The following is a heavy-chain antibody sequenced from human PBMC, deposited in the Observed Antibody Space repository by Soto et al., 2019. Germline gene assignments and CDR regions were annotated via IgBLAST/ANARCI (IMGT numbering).Heavy chain of an antibody. CDR2: IYYSGST. CDR3: VRCDYYDSSGYF. J-gene: IGHJ4*02. D-gene: IGHD3-22*01. Sequence: SETLSLTCTVSGGSISSGDYYWSWIRQPPGKGLEWIGYIYYSGSTYYNPSLKSRVTISVDTSKNQFSLKLSSVTAADTAVYYCVRCDYYDSSGYFWGQGTLVTVSS. V-gene: IGHV4-30-4*01. CDR1: GGSISSGDYY.